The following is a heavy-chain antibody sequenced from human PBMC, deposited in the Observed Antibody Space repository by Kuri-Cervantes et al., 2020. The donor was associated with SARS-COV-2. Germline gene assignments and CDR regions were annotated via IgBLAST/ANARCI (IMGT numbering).Heavy chain of an antibody. V-gene: IGHV3-30*03. CDR3: ARDRPYALGYCSGGSCYEMWFDP. CDR2: ISYDGSNK. D-gene: IGHD2-15*01. CDR1: GFTFSSYG. J-gene: IGHJ5*02. Sequence: GESLKISCAASGFTFSSYGMHWVRQAPGKGLEWVAVISYDGSNKYYADSVKGRFTISRDNSKNTLYLRMNSLRAEDTAVYYCARDRPYALGYCSGGSCYEMWFDPWGQGTLVTVSS.